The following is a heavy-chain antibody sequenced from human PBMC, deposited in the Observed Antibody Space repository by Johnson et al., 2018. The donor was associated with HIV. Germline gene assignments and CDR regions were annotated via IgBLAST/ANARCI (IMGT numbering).Heavy chain of an antibody. CDR1: GFTFSSYA. J-gene: IGHJ3*02. CDR3: ARAYNYPI. Sequence: QMQLVESGGGLVKPGGSPRLSCAASGFTFSSYAMHWVRQAPGKGLEWVAVISYDGSNEYYADSVKGRFTISRDNFKNTLFLQMNSLRVEDTAVYYCARAYNYPIWGQGTMLTVSS. D-gene: IGHD1-1*01. CDR2: ISYDGSNE. V-gene: IGHV3-30-3*01.